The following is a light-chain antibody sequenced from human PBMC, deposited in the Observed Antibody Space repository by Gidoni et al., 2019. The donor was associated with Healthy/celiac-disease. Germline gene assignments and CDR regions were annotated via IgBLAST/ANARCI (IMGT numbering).Light chain of an antibody. CDR1: QSVSSN. CDR2: CAS. CDR3: QQYNNWPPCS. J-gene: IGKJ2*04. Sequence: DIVMTQSPATLSVSPGERATLSCRASQSVSSNLAWYQQQPGQAPRLLIYCASTRATGIPARFSGSGSGTEFTLTISSLQSEDFSVYYCQQYNNWPPCSFGQGTKLEIK. V-gene: IGKV3-15*01.